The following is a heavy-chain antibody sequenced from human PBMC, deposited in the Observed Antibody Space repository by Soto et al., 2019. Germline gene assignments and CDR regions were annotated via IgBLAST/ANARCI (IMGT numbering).Heavy chain of an antibody. J-gene: IGHJ6*02. V-gene: IGHV6-1*01. Sequence: AQTLSHTCAISGDSVSSNSAAWNWIRQSPSRGLEWLGRTYYRSKWYNDYAVSVKSRITINPDTSKNQFSLQLNSVTAEDTAVNYCERDSGDTVVVPAANHYYYYYGMVVWGPGTTVNVFS. CDR3: ERDSGDTVVVPAANHYYYYYGMVV. CDR2: TYYRSKWYN. D-gene: IGHD2-2*01. CDR1: GDSVSSNSAA.